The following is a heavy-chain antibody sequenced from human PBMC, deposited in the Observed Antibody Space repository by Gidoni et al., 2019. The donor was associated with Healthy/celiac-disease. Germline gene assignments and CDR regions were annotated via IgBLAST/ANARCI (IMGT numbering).Heavy chain of an antibody. CDR2: IIPIFGTA. CDR3: ASDRGSYFSRAFDI. V-gene: IGHV1-69*01. D-gene: IGHD1-26*01. CDR1: GDTFSSYA. Sequence: QVQLVQSGAEVNKPGSAVKVSCKASGDTFSSYAISWVRKAPGQGLEWMGGIIPIFGTANYAQKFQGRVTITADESTSKAYMELSSLRSEDTAVYYCASDRGSYFSRAFDIWGQGTMVTVSS. J-gene: IGHJ3*02.